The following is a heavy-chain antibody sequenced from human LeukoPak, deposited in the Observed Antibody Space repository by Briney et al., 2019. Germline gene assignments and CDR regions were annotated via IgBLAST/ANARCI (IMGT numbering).Heavy chain of an antibody. CDR3: ARDPYDAFDV. J-gene: IGHJ3*01. CDR2: FYYRGNT. V-gene: IGHV4-39*07. CDR1: GGSISTYSYY. Sequence: PSENLSLTCTVSGGSISTYSYYWGWIRQPPGKGLEWIGNFYYRGNTYYNPSLKSRVTISLDTSKNQFSLKMSSVTAADTAVYYCARDPYDAFDVWGQGTMVTVSS.